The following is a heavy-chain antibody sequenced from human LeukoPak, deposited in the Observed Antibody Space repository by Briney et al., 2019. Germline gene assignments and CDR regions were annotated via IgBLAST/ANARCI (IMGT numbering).Heavy chain of an antibody. D-gene: IGHD6-19*01. CDR2: INHSGST. J-gene: IGHJ4*02. Sequence: SETLSLTCAVYGGSFSGYYWSWIRQPPGKGLEWIGEINHSGSTNYNPSLKSRVPISVDTSKNQFSLKLSSVTAADTAVYYCASRSGWYSSWGQGTLVTVSS. CDR3: ASRSGWYSS. V-gene: IGHV4-34*01. CDR1: GGSFSGYY.